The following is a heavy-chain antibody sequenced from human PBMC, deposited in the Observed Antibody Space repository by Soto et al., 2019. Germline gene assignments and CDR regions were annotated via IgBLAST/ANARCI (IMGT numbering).Heavy chain of an antibody. D-gene: IGHD6-13*01. V-gene: IGHV4-39*06. CDR1: GGSISSSDYY. Sequence: SETLSLTCTVSGGSISSSDYYWGWIRPPPGKGLEWIGTFYYRGSNNYSPSLKSRVTISVDTSKILFALELSSVTAADTAVDCCAREPTLAAAGRGSYFDYWGEGTLVTDS. J-gene: IGHJ4*02. CDR2: FYYRGSN. CDR3: AREPTLAAAGRGSYFDY.